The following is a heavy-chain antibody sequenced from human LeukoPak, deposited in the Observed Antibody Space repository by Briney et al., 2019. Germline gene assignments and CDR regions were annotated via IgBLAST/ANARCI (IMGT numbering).Heavy chain of an antibody. V-gene: IGHV3-7*01. D-gene: IGHD2-15*01. CDR2: RKEDGSQK. Sequence: GGSLRLSCDASRFTFCSYWMSWVRQAPGKGLEWVANRKEDGSQKNYIDSVKGRFTISRDNAKASLFRQMNSLSSEDTAVYYRARRNSGTWWSFDSWGQGTLVTVSS. CDR3: ARRNSGTWWSFDS. CDR1: RFTFCSYW. J-gene: IGHJ4*02.